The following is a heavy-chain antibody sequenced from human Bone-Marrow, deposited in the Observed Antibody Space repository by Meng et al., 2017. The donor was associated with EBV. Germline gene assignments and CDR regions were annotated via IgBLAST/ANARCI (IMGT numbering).Heavy chain of an antibody. CDR2: IYYSGST. CDR1: GGYISSSSYY. V-gene: IGHV4-39*02. CDR3: AREDGSGSTFDY. D-gene: IGHD3-10*01. Sequence: RQPQESGPGLVKPSETLSLTCAVSGGYISSSSYYWGWIRQPPGKGLEWIGSIYYSGSTYYNPSLKSRVTISVDTSKNQFSLKLSSVTATDTAVYYCAREDGSGSTFDYWGQGTLVTVSS. J-gene: IGHJ4*02.